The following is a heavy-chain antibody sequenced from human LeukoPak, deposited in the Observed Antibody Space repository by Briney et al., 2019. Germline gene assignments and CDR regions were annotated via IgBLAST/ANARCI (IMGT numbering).Heavy chain of an antibody. D-gene: IGHD3-22*01. CDR1: GFTFSSYG. J-gene: IGHJ4*02. CDR2: IWYDGSNK. CDR3: ATRSVYYDSSGYTFDY. Sequence: PGGSLRLSCAASGFTFSSYGMHWVRQAPGKGLEWVAVIWYDGSNKYYADSVKGRFTISRDNSKNTLYLQMNSLGAEDTAVYYCATRSVYYDSSGYTFDYWGQGTLVTVSS. V-gene: IGHV3-33*01.